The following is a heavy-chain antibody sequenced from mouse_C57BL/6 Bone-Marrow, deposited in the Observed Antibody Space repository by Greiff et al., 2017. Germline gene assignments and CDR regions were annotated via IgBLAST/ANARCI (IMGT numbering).Heavy chain of an antibody. Sequence: VQLQQSGAELVRPGASVKLSCTASGFNIKDDYMHWVKQRPEQGLEWIGWIDPENGDTEYASKFQGKATITADTSSNTAYLQLSSLTSEDTAVYYCTTRVTTEDYWGQGTTLTVSS. CDR2: IDPENGDT. V-gene: IGHV14-4*01. D-gene: IGHD1-1*01. CDR1: GFNIKDDY. CDR3: TTRVTTEDY. J-gene: IGHJ2*01.